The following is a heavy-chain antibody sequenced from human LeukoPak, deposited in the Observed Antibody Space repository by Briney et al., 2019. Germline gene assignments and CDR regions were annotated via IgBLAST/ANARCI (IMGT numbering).Heavy chain of an antibody. CDR3: AKGSDFWSGYYNY. CDR1: GFTFSSYA. V-gene: IGHV3-23*01. J-gene: IGHJ4*02. CDR2: ISGSGGST. Sequence: PGGSLRLSCAASGFTFSSYAMSWVRQAPGKGLEWVSAISGSGGSTYYADSVKGRFTISRDNSKSTLYLQMNSLRAEDTAVYYCAKGSDFWSGYYNYWGQGTLVTVSS. D-gene: IGHD3-3*01.